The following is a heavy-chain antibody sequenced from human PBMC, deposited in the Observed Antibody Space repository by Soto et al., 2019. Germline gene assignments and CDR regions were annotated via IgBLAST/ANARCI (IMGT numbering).Heavy chain of an antibody. Sequence: GESLKISCKGSGYSFPSDWIGLVRQMPGKGLEWMGSIYPADSDTRYSPAFQGQVTISADKSIRTAYLQWSSLKASDTATYYCASIPHSTTSYYDHNFGMDVWGQGTTVTVSS. V-gene: IGHV5-51*01. CDR3: ASIPHSTTSYYDHNFGMDV. D-gene: IGHD2-2*01. CDR2: IYPADSDT. J-gene: IGHJ6*02. CDR1: GYSFPSDW.